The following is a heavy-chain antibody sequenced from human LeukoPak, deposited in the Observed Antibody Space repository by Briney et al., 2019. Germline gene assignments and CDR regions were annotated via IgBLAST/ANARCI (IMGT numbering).Heavy chain of an antibody. CDR1: GFTFSSYG. V-gene: IGHV3-30*18. CDR3: AKDSHRTGSYSGTYPYYFDY. D-gene: IGHD3-10*01. Sequence: PGGSLRLSCAASGFTFSSYGMHWVRQAPGKGLEWVAVISYDGSNKYYADSVKGRFTISRDNSKNTLYLQMNSLRAEDTAVYYCAKDSHRTGSYSGTYPYYFDYWGQGTLVSVSS. J-gene: IGHJ4*02. CDR2: ISYDGSNK.